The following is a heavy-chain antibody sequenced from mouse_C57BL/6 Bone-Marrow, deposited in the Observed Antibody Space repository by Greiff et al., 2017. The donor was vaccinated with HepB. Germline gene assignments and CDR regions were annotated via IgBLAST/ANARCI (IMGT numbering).Heavy chain of an antibody. CDR3: ARRALSH. CDR2: IYPGDGDT. D-gene: IGHD3-1*01. CDR1: GYAFSSSW. Sequence: VQLQQSGPELVKPGASVKISCKASGYAFSSSWMNWVKQRPGKGLEWIGRIYPGDGDTNYNGKFKGKATLTADKSSSTAYMQLSSLTSEDSAVYFCARRALSHWGQGTTLTVSS. V-gene: IGHV1-82*01. J-gene: IGHJ2*01.